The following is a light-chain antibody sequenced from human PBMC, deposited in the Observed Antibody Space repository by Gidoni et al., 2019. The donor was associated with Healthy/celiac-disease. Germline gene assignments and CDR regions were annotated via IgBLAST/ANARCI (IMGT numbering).Light chain of an antibody. J-gene: IGKJ2*01. CDR2: AAS. CDR1: QSISSY. V-gene: IGKV1-39*01. Sequence: DIQITQPPSSLSASVGDRVTITCRASQSISSYLNWYQQKPGKAPKLLIYAASSLQSGVPSRFSGSGSGTDFTLTISSLQPEEFATYYCQQSYSTPMYTFGQGTKLEIK. CDR3: QQSYSTPMYT.